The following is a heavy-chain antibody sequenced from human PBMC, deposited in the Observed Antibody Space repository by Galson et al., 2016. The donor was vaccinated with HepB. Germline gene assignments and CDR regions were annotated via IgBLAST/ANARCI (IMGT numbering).Heavy chain of an antibody. V-gene: IGHV4-59*01. CDR3: ARNSSSWTNLQCNYYGMDL. Sequence: SETLSLTCTVSGGSISSYCWSWIRQSPGKGLEWIGHIYNSGTTKYNPSLKSRVTMSVDTSKNQFSLNLRSVTAADTAVYYCARNSSSWTNLQCNYYGMDLWGQGTTVTVSS. CDR1: GGSISSYC. CDR2: IYNSGTT. D-gene: IGHD6-13*01. J-gene: IGHJ6*02.